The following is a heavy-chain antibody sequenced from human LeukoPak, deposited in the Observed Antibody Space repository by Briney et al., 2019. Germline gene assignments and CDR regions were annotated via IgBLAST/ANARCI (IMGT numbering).Heavy chain of an antibody. V-gene: IGHV4-59*01. CDR1: GGSISSYY. CDR3: ARGGSSGWYYHFDY. Sequence: SETLSLTCTVSGGSISSYYWSWIRQPPGKGLXXXXXIYYNVSINHNPSLKSRVIISVDTSKNQFSLKLSAVTAADTAVYYCARGGSSGWYYHFDYWGQGTLVTVSS. D-gene: IGHD6-19*01. CDR2: IYYNVSI. J-gene: IGHJ4*02.